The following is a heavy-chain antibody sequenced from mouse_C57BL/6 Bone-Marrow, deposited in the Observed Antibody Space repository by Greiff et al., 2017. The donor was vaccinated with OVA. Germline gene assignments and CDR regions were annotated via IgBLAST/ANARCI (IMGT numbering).Heavy chain of an antibody. V-gene: IGHV1-22*01. J-gene: IGHJ3*01. CDR3: ARTRRTYYSNYGGFAY. CDR1: GYTFTDYN. CDR2: INPNNGGT. D-gene: IGHD2-5*01. Sequence: RVESGASVKMSCKASGYTFTDYNMHWVKQSHGKSLEWIGYINPNNGGTSYNQKFKGKATLTVNKSSSTAYMELRSLTSEDSAVYYCARTRRTYYSNYGGFAYWGQGTLVTVSA.